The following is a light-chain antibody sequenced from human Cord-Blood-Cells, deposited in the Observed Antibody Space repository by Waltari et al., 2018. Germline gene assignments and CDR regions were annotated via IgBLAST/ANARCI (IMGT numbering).Light chain of an antibody. CDR2: DVS. V-gene: IGLV2-14*01. CDR3: SSYTSSSTLV. J-gene: IGLJ2*01. Sequence: QSALTQPASVSGSPGQSITISCTGTSSDVGGYNYVSWYQKHPGKAPKLLIYDVSKRPSGVSNRFSGSKSGNTASLNISGLQAEDEADYYCSSYTSSSTLVFGGGTKLTVL. CDR1: SSDVGGYNY.